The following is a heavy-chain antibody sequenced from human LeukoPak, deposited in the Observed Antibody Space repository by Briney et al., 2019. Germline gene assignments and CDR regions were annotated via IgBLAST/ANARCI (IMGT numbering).Heavy chain of an antibody. V-gene: IGHV3-21*01. Sequence: GGSLRLSCAASGFTFSSYSMNWVRQAPGKGLEWVSSISSSSSYIYYADSVKGRFTISRDNAKNSLYLQMNSLRAEDTAVYYCARDRGYDILTGPPDYWGQGTLVTVSS. D-gene: IGHD3-9*01. CDR1: GFTFSSYS. J-gene: IGHJ4*02. CDR3: ARDRGYDILTGPPDY. CDR2: ISSSSSYI.